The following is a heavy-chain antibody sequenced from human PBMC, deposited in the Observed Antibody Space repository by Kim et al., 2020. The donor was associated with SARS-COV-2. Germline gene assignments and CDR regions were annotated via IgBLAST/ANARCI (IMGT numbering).Heavy chain of an antibody. D-gene: IGHD6-6*01. CDR3: ARRNIFEYSSSSGGGRYYGMDV. CDR2: IYPGDSDT. V-gene: IGHV5-51*01. Sequence: GESLKISCKGSGYSFTSYWIGWVRQMPGKGLEWMGIIYPGDSDTRYSPSFHGQVTISADKSISTAYLQWSSLKASDTALYYCARRNIFEYSSSSGGGRYYGMDVWGQGTTVTVSS. CDR1: GYSFTSYW. J-gene: IGHJ6*02.